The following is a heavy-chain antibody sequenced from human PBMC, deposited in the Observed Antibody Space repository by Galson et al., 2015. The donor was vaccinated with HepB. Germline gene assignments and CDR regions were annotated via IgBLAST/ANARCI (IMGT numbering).Heavy chain of an antibody. CDR3: ARERLPNHGYDWAMDA. D-gene: IGHD5-12*01. CDR2: ISHNTWTS. V-gene: IGHV3-48*04. Sequence: SLRLSCAASGFPFSSYSLNWVRQAPGKGLEWIAYISHNTWTSFYADSVKGRFTVSRDNNKNSVDLQLSSLRADDTAVYFCARERLPNHGYDWAMDAWGQGTTVTVSS. J-gene: IGHJ6*02. CDR1: GFPFSSYS.